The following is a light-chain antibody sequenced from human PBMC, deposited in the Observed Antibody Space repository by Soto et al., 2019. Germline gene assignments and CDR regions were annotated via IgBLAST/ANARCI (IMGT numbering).Light chain of an antibody. CDR3: QHYNSYSEA. J-gene: IGKJ1*01. V-gene: IGKV1-5*03. CDR1: QSASTF. Sequence: DIQMTQSPSTLSASVGDRVTITCRASQSASTFLAWYQQKPGQAPKLLIYKASTLKSGVPSRFSGSGSGTEFTLTISSLQPDDFATYYCQHYNSYSEAFGQGTKVDNK. CDR2: KAS.